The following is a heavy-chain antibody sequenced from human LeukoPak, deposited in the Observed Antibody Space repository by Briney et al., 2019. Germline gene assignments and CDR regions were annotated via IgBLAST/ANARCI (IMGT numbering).Heavy chain of an antibody. CDR2: ISSSGNAI. CDR3: AINGFSSGWYEPYYFDN. CDR1: GFPFSSYE. J-gene: IGHJ4*02. Sequence: GGSLRLSCAASGFPFSSYEMNWVRQAPGKWLEWVSYISSSGNAIYYADSVKGRFTISRDNAKNSLYLQMNSLRAEDTAVYYYAINGFSSGWYEPYYFDNWGQGTLVTVSS. V-gene: IGHV3-48*03. D-gene: IGHD6-19*01.